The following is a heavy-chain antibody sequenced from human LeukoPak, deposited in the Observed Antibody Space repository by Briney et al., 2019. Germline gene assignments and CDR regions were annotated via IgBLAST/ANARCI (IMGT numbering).Heavy chain of an antibody. D-gene: IGHD4-17*01. V-gene: IGHV1-18*01. CDR3: ARDPDGDYDFDY. J-gene: IGHJ4*02. Sequence: ASVKVSCTASGYTFTSYGISWVRQAPGQGLEWMGWISTYNGHRSYAQKLQGRVTMTTDTSTNTAYMELRSLRSDDTAMYYCARDPDGDYDFDYWGQGTLVTVSS. CDR1: GYTFTSYG. CDR2: ISTYNGHR.